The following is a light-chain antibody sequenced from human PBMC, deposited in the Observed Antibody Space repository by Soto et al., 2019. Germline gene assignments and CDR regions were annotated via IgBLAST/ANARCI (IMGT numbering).Light chain of an antibody. CDR2: DVS. CDR1: SSDVGGYNY. Sequence: QSALTQPASVSGSPGQSITISCTGTSSDVGGYNYVSWYQQHPGKAPKRMIYDVSNRPSGVSNRFSGSKSGNTASLTISGLQAEDDADYYCSSYTSSSTLVVFGGGTKLTVL. J-gene: IGLJ2*01. CDR3: SSYTSSSTLVV. V-gene: IGLV2-14*01.